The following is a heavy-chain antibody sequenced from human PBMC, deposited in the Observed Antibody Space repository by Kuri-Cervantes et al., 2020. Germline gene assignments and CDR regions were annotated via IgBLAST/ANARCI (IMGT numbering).Heavy chain of an antibody. CDR3: VRVPKVSGNCPYWYLDL. V-gene: IGHV4-59*01. Sequence: SETLSLTCTVSGGSISSYYWSWIRQPPGKGLEWIGYIYYSGSTNYNPSLKSRVTISVDTSKNQFSLKLSSVTAEDTAVYYCVRVPKVSGNCPYWYLDLWGRGTLVTVSS. CDR2: IYYSGST. D-gene: IGHD1-26*01. CDR1: GGSISSYY. J-gene: IGHJ2*01.